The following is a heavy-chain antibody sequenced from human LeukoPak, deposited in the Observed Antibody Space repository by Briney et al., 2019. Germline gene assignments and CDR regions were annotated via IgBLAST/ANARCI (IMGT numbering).Heavy chain of an antibody. CDR1: GFTFSSYS. CDR3: ARVGSGYTNDAFDI. V-gene: IGHV3-21*01. Sequence: GGSLRLSCAASGFTFSSYSMNWVRQAPGKGLEWVSSISSSSSYIYYADSVKGRFTISRDNAKNSLYLQMNSLRAEDTAVYYCARVGSGYTNDAFDIWGQGTMVTVSS. CDR2: ISSSSSYI. D-gene: IGHD5-12*01. J-gene: IGHJ3*02.